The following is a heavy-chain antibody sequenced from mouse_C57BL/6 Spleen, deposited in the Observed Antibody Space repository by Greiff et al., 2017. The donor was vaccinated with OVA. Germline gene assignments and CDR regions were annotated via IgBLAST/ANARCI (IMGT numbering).Heavy chain of an antibody. D-gene: IGHD2-2*01. Sequence: QVQLQQSGAELVRPGASVKLSCKASGYTFTDYYINWVKQRPGQGLEWIARIYPGSGNTYYNEKFKGKATLPAEKSSSTAYMQLSSLTSEDSAVYFCARRGLRRYWYFDVWGTGTTVTVSS. CDR3: ARRGLRRYWYFDV. CDR1: GYTFTDYY. CDR2: IYPGSGNT. J-gene: IGHJ1*03. V-gene: IGHV1-76*01.